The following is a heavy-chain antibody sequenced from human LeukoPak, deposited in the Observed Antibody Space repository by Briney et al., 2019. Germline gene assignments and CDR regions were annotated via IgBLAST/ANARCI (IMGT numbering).Heavy chain of an antibody. CDR2: ISSSGSTI. CDR3: ASISGWRKDFDY. CDR1: GFTFSDYY. V-gene: IGHV3-11*04. D-gene: IGHD6-19*01. J-gene: IGHJ4*02. Sequence: GGSLRLSCGASGFTFSDYYMSWIRQAPGKGLEWVSYISSSGSTIYYADSVKGRFTITRDNAKNSLYLQMNSLRAEDTAVYYCASISGWRKDFDYWGQGTLVTVSS.